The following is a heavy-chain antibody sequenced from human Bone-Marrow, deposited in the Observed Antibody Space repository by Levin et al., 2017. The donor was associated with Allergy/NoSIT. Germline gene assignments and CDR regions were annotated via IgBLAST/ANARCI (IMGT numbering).Heavy chain of an antibody. D-gene: IGHD3-10*01. V-gene: IGHV3-13*04. CDR3: ARGGTRRRFGDPIDY. Sequence: PGGSLRLSCAASGFTFSSYDMHWVRQATGKGLEWVSAIGTAGDTYYPGSVKGRFTISRENAKNSLYLQMNSLRAGDTAVYYCARGGTRRRFGDPIDYWGQGTLVTVSS. J-gene: IGHJ4*02. CDR2: IGTAGDT. CDR1: GFTFSSYD.